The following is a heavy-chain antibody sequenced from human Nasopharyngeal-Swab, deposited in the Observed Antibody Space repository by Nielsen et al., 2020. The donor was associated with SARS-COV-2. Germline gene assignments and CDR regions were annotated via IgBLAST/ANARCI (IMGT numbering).Heavy chain of an antibody. J-gene: IGHJ6*02. CDR2: INAGNGNT. CDR3: AIGRGYYYGMDV. V-gene: IGHV1-3*01. CDR1: GYTFTSYA. Sequence: ASVKVSCKASGYTFTSYAMHWVRQAPGQRLEWMGWINAGNGNTQYSQKLQGRVTITRDTSASTAYMDLSSLRSEDTAVYYCAIGRGYYYGMDVLGQGTTVTVSS.